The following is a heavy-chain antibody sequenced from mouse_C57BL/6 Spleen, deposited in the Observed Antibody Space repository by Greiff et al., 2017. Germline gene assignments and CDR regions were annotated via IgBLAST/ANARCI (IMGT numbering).Heavy chain of an antibody. CDR2: IYPRSGNT. D-gene: IGHD1-1*01. CDR1: GYTFTSYG. CDR3: ARANYYGSSYLYYLDY. V-gene: IGHV1-81*01. J-gene: IGHJ2*01. Sequence: QVQLQQSGAELARPGASVKLSCKASGYTFTSYGISWVKQRTGQGLEWIGEIYPRSGNTYYNEKFKGKATMTAAKTSSTAYMELRSLTSEDSAVYFCARANYYGSSYLYYLDYWGQGTTLTVSS.